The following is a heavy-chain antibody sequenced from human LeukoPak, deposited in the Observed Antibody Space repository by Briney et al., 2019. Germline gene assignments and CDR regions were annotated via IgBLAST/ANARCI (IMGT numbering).Heavy chain of an antibody. D-gene: IGHD2-2*02. J-gene: IGHJ6*03. CDR2: INTDGSST. V-gene: IGHV3-74*01. CDR1: GFTFSSYW. Sequence: GGSLRLSCAASGFTFSSYWMHWVRQAPGKGLVWVSRINTDGSSTSYADSVKGRFTISRDNAKNTLYLQMNSLRAEDTAVYYCAKDHCSSTSCYTNYYYYMDVWGKGTTVTVSS. CDR3: AKDHCSSTSCYTNYYYYMDV.